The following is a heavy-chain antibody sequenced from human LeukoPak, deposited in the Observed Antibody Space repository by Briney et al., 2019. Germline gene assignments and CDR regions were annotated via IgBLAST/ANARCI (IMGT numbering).Heavy chain of an antibody. V-gene: IGHV4-39*01. CDR3: ASPFFDF. CDR2: FHYNGST. J-gene: IGHJ4*02. CDR1: GFSISSGSYY. Sequence: PSETLSLTCTVSGFSISSGSYYWGWIRQPPGKGLEYIGSFHYNGSTYYNPSLKSRATISVDTSKNQVSLKLSSVTAADTAVYYCASPFFDFWGQGTLVTVSS.